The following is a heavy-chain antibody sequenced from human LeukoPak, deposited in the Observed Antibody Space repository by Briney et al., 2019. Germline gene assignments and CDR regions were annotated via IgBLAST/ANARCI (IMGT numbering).Heavy chain of an antibody. V-gene: IGHV3-21*04. J-gene: IGHJ4*02. D-gene: IGHD2-15*01. Sequence: GGSLRLSCAASGFTFSSYSMNWVRQAPGKGLEWVSSISSSSSYIYYADSVKGHFTVSRDNSKNTLYLQMNTLRAEDTALYYCAKNPLRAAPAFFDYWGRGTLVTVSS. CDR1: GFTFSSYS. CDR2: ISSSSSYI. CDR3: AKNPLRAAPAFFDY.